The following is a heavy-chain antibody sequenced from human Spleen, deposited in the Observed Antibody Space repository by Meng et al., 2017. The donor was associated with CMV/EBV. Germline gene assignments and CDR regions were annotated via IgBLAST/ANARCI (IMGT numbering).Heavy chain of an antibody. V-gene: IGHV1-69*05. Sequence: SGGTFSSYAISWVRQAPGQGLEWMGGIIPIFGTANYAQKFQGRVTITTDESTSTAYMELSSLRSEDTAVYYCARDRRDGYNKPYYFDYWGQGTLVTVSS. CDR1: GGTFSSYA. CDR2: IIPIFGTA. D-gene: IGHD5-24*01. CDR3: ARDRRDGYNKPYYFDY. J-gene: IGHJ4*02.